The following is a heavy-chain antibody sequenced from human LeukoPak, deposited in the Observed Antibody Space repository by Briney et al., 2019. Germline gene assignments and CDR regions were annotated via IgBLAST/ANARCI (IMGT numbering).Heavy chain of an antibody. D-gene: IGHD2-15*01. CDR1: GFTFSSYD. Sequence: GGSLRLSCAASGFTFSSYDMHWVRQGTGKGLEWVSAIGTAGDTYYPGSVKGRFTISRENAKNSLYLQMNSLRAEDTAVYYCAKNRRYCSGGSCYSDGFDPWGQGTLVTVSS. CDR2: IGTAGDT. J-gene: IGHJ5*02. V-gene: IGHV3-13*01. CDR3: AKNRRYCSGGSCYSDGFDP.